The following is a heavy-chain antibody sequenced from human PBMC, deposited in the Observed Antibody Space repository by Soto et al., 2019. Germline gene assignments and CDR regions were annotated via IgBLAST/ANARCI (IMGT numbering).Heavy chain of an antibody. CDR2: INPSGGST. Sequence: GASVKVSCKASGYTFTSYYMHWVRQAPGQGLEWMGIINPSGGSTSYAQKFQGRVTMTRDTSTSTVYMGLSSLRSEDTAVYYCARDSTQYYFDYWGQGTLVTVSS. J-gene: IGHJ4*02. CDR1: GYTFTSYY. V-gene: IGHV1-46*03. CDR3: ARDSTQYYFDY.